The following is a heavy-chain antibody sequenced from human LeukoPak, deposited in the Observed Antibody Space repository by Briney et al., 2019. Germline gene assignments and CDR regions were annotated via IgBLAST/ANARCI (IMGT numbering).Heavy chain of an antibody. CDR1: GFTFSSYW. Sequence: PGGSLRLSCAASGFTFSSYWMTWVPQAPGKGLVWVSRINSDGSSTIHADSVKGRFTISRDNAKNTLYLQMNSLRAEDTAVYYCAREVYSSGWSSFDYWGQGTLVTVSS. CDR2: INSDGSST. J-gene: IGHJ4*02. CDR3: AREVYSSGWSSFDY. D-gene: IGHD6-19*01. V-gene: IGHV3-74*01.